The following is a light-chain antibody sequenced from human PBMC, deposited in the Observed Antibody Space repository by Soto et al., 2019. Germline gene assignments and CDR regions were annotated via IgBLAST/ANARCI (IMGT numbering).Light chain of an antibody. CDR2: DVS. J-gene: IGLJ1*01. V-gene: IGLV2-14*03. CDR3: SSYTTSNTRQIV. Sequence: QSALTQPASVSGSPGQSITISCTGTSSDVGGYNYVSWYQHHPGKAPKLMIFDVSNRPSGVSNRFSGSKSGNTASLTISGLQLENEAYYYCSSYTTSNTRQIVFGTGTKVTVL. CDR1: SSDVGGYNY.